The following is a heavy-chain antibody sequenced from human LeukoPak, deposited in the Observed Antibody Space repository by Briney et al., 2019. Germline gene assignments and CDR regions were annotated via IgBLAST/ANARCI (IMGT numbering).Heavy chain of an antibody. CDR2: ISWNSNSI. J-gene: IGHJ6*03. CDR1: GFTFDDYA. Sequence: GGSLRLSCAASGFTFDDYAMHWVRQAPGKGLEWVSGISWNSNSIGYADSVKGRFTISRDNAKNFLYLQMNSLRAVDTALYYCAKGGIHRGYYYYYMDVWGKGTTVTISS. D-gene: IGHD6-13*01. CDR3: AKGGIHRGYYYYYMDV. V-gene: IGHV3-9*01.